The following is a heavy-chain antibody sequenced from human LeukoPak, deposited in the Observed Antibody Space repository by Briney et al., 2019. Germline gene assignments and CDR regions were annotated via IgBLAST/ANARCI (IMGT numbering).Heavy chain of an antibody. CDR1: GFTFSSYA. Sequence: GGSLRLSCAASGFTFSSYAMSWVREAPGKGLEWVSSMAGSGGSTYYADSVKGRFTISRDKSKKTVYLQMNSLRAEDTAVYYCAKEDYGDYFPDYWGQGTLVTVSS. V-gene: IGHV3-23*01. J-gene: IGHJ4*02. CDR3: AKEDYGDYFPDY. D-gene: IGHD4-17*01. CDR2: MAGSGGST.